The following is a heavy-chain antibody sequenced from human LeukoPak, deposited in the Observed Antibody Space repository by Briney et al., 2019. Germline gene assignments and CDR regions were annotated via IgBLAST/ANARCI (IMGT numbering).Heavy chain of an antibody. CDR1: GYSISSGYY. CDR2: IYHSGST. V-gene: IGHV4-38-2*02. CDR3: ARVSKDMVRGVIDYFDY. J-gene: IGHJ4*02. Sequence: SETLSLTCTVSGYSISSGYYWGWIRQPPGKGLEWIGSIYHSGSTYYNPSLKSRVTISVDTSKNQFSLKLSSVTAADTAVYYCARVSKDMVRGVIDYFDYWGQGTLVTVSS. D-gene: IGHD3-10*01.